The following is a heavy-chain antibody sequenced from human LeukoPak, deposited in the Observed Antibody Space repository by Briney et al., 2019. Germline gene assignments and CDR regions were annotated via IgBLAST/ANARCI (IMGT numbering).Heavy chain of an antibody. Sequence: ASVKVSCKASGYTFTGYYMHWVRQAPGQGLEWMGWINPNSGGTNYAQKFRGRVTMTRDTSISTAYMELSRLRSDDTAVYYCARGHSGYDNWFDPWGQGTLVTVSS. V-gene: IGHV1-2*02. CDR1: GYTFTGYY. D-gene: IGHD5-12*01. CDR3: ARGHSGYDNWFDP. J-gene: IGHJ5*02. CDR2: INPNSGGT.